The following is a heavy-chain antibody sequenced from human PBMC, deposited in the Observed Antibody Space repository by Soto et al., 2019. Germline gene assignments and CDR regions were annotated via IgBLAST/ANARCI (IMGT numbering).Heavy chain of an antibody. J-gene: IGHJ6*03. CDR2: IYPGDSDT. Sequence: GESLNLSCKGSGYSFTSYWIGWVRQMPRKGLEWMGIIYPGDSDTRYSPSFQGQVTISADKSISTAYLQWSSLKASDTAMYYCARHSYDFWSGYYGYYYYYMDVWGKGTTVTVSS. CDR1: GYSFTSYW. CDR3: ARHSYDFWSGYYGYYYYYMDV. V-gene: IGHV5-51*01. D-gene: IGHD3-3*01.